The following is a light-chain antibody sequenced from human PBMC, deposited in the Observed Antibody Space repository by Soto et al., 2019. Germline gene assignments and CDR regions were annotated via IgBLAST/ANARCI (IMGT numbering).Light chain of an antibody. CDR2: EVS. CDR1: SSDVGGYNY. Sequence: QSVLTQPPSASGSPGQSVTISCTGTSSDVGGYNYVSWYQQHPGKAPKLMIYEVSKRPSGVPDRFSGSKSGNTASLTVSGLQAEDEADYYCSSYAGSNNFGPLYVFVTGTRVTVL. V-gene: IGLV2-8*01. J-gene: IGLJ1*01. CDR3: SSYAGSNNFGPLYV.